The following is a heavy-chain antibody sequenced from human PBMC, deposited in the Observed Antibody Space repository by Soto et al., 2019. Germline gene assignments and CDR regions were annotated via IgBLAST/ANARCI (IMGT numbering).Heavy chain of an antibody. CDR1: GFTFASYV. CDR3: AKDFESRYSSSWYVVNCFDP. CDR2: ISATGGST. J-gene: IGHJ5*02. D-gene: IGHD6-13*01. Sequence: GGSLRLSCAGSGFTFASYVMTWVRQAPGKGLEWVSSISATGGSTYYAGSVKGRFTISRDNSKNTLYLQMNSLRAEDTAIYYCAKDFESRYSSSWYVVNCFDPWGQGTLVTGSS. V-gene: IGHV3-23*01.